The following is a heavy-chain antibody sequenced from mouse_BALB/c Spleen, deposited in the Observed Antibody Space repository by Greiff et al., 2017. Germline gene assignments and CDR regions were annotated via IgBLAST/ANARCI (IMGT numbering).Heavy chain of an antibody. V-gene: IGHV1-18*01. CDR1: GYTFTDYN. Sequence: EVQLQQSGPELVKPGASVKIPCKASGYTFTDYNMDWVKQSHGKSLEWIGDINPNNGGTIYNQKFKGKATLTVDKSSSTAYMELRSLTSEDTAVYYCARDYGSSYPHWYFDVWGAGTTVTVSS. D-gene: IGHD1-1*01. J-gene: IGHJ1*01. CDR2: INPNNGGT. CDR3: ARDYGSSYPHWYFDV.